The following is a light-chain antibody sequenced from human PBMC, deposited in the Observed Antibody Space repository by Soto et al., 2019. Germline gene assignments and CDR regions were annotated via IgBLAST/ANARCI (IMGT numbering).Light chain of an antibody. CDR3: QQYYSSPWT. Sequence: AIRMTQSPSSFSASTGDRVTITCRASQGISSYLAWYQQKPGKAPKLLIYAASTLQSGVPSRFSGSGSGTDVTLTISCLQSEDFAPYYCQQYYSSPWTFGQGTKVEIK. CDR2: AAS. J-gene: IGKJ1*01. CDR1: QGISSY. V-gene: IGKV1-8*01.